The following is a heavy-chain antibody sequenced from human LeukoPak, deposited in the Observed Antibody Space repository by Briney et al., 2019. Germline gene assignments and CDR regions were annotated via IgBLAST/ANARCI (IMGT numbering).Heavy chain of an antibody. V-gene: IGHV4-30-4*08. J-gene: IGHJ5*02. D-gene: IGHD4-23*01. CDR2: IYYSGST. CDR3: ARAASGAALSIQTVVWFDP. Sequence: PSQTLSLTCTVSGGSISSGDYYWSWIRQPPGKGLEWIGYIYYSGSTYYNPSLKSRVTISVDTSKNQFSLKLSSVTAADTAVYYCARAASGAALSIQTVVWFDPWGQGTLVTVSS. CDR1: GGSISSGDYY.